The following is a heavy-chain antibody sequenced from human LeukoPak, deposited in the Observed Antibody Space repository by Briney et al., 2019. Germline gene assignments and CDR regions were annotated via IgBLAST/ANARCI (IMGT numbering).Heavy chain of an antibody. J-gene: IGHJ4*02. D-gene: IGHD6-19*01. Sequence: PSQTLSLTCTVSGGSISSGSYYWSWIRQPAGKGLEWIGRIYTSGSTNYNPSLKSRVTISVDTSKNQFSLKLSSVTAADTAVYYCAREGSLGPYIAVAAMEDLWGQGTLVTVSS. CDR3: AREGSLGPYIAVAAMEDL. CDR1: GGSISSGSYY. V-gene: IGHV4-61*02. CDR2: IYTSGST.